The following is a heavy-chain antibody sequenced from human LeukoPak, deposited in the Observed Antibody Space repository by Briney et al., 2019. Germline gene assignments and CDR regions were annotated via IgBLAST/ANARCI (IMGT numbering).Heavy chain of an antibody. D-gene: IGHD2-15*01. CDR1: GDSVSSNSVS. J-gene: IGHJ4*02. V-gene: IGHV6-1*01. CDR2: TYYRSKLFN. CDR3: ARATGGISDY. Sequence: SQTLSLTCAISGDSVSSNSVSWNWIRQSPSRGLEWLGRTYYRSKLFNEYAVSVRSRITINPDTTKNQFSLQLNSVTPEDTAVYYCARATGGISDYWGQGTLVTVSS.